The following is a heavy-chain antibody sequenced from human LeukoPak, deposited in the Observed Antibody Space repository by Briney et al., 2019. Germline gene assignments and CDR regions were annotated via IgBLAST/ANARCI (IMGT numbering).Heavy chain of an antibody. CDR2: IYTSGST. CDR1: GGSISSGSYY. CDR3: ASGVLRFLEWFPYYYMDV. Sequence: SQTLSLTCTVSGGSISSGSYYWSWLRQPAGKGLEWIGRIYTSGSTNYNPSLKSRVTISVDTSKNQFSLKLSSVTAADTAVYYGASGVLRFLEWFPYYYMDVWGKGTTVTVSS. D-gene: IGHD3-3*01. J-gene: IGHJ6*03. V-gene: IGHV4-61*02.